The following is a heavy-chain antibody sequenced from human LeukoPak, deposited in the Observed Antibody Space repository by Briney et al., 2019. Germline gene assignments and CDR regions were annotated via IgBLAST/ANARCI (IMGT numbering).Heavy chain of an antibody. J-gene: IGHJ4*02. CDR3: ARSRLSRIVGWDY. V-gene: IGHV3-74*01. D-gene: IGHD2-15*01. Sequence: PGGSLRLSCAPSGFAFSSYWILSVRQAPGKGLVWVSRINTDGSSTSYADSVKGRFTISRDNAKNTMYLQMNSLRAEDTAVYYCARSRLSRIVGWDYWGQGTLVTVSS. CDR1: GFAFSSYW. CDR2: INTDGSST.